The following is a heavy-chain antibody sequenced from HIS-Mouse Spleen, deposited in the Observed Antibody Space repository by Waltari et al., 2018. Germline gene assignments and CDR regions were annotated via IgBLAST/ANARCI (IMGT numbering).Heavy chain of an antibody. CDR1: GFPFSRYW. CDR2: INSDGSST. D-gene: IGHD6-6*01. CDR3: ARDGGRVYSSSFDY. J-gene: IGHJ4*02. V-gene: IGHV3-74*01. Sequence: EVQLVESVGGLVQPGGSLRLSFAASGFPFSRYWMHWVRQAPGKGLVWVSRINSDGSSTSYADSVKGRFTISRDNAKNTLYLQMNSLRAEDTAVYYCARDGGRVYSSSFDYWGQGTLVTVSS.